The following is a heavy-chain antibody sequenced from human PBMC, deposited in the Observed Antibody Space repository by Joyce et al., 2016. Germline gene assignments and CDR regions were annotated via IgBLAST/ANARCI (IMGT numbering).Heavy chain of an antibody. CDR1: GFTFSDHW. Sequence: DVQVVESGGALVQPGGSLRLSCAASGFTFSDHWMSWVRQAPGKGLEWVANINQDGSQRYFVDSVKGRFTISRDDAKNSVYLQMNSLRVEDTAVYYCARFWSGYFDYWGQGTLVTVSS. CDR2: INQDGSQR. D-gene: IGHD3-3*01. CDR3: ARFWSGYFDY. J-gene: IGHJ4*02. V-gene: IGHV3-7*03.